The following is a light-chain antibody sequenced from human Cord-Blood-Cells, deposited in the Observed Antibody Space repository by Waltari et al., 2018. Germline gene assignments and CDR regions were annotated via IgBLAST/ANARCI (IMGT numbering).Light chain of an antibody. CDR3: MQALQTPYT. Sequence: VMTQSPLSLPVTPGEPASIYCRSSHSLLHSNGYNYLDWYLQKPGQSPQLLIYLGSTRAAGVPDRFSGSGTGTDFTLNISRVEAEDVGVYYCMQALQTPYTFGQGTKLEIK. J-gene: IGKJ2*01. CDR1: HSLLHSNGYNY. V-gene: IGKV2-28*01. CDR2: LGS.